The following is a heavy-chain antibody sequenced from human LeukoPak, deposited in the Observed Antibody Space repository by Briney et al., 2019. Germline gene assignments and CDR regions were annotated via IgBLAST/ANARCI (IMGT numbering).Heavy chain of an antibody. CDR3: ARVLDSSGYYYGFDP. CDR2: IYYSGNT. D-gene: IGHD3-22*01. CDR1: GGSISTSPYY. J-gene: IGHJ5*02. Sequence: SETLSLTCSVSGGSISTSPYYWGWIRQPPRKGLEWIGDIYYSGNTYYNPSLKSRVTISVDTSKNQFSLKLSSVTAADTAVYYCARVLDSSGYYYGFDPWGQGTLVTVSS. V-gene: IGHV4-39*01.